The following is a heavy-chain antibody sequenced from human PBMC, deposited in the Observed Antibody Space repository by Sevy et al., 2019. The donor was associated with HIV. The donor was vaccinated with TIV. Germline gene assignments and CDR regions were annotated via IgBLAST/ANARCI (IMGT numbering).Heavy chain of an antibody. J-gene: IGHJ4*02. Sequence: GGSLRLSCAASGFIFSTYGIHWVRQAPGKGLEWVAVISFDGSDKYYADSVRGRFTISRDNSKNTLYLQMNSLRAEDTAVYYCAKAPNGYYGSGREGYYFDYWGQGTLVTVSS. CDR3: AKAPNGYYGSGREGYYFDY. V-gene: IGHV3-30*18. CDR1: GFIFSTYG. CDR2: ISFDGSDK. D-gene: IGHD3-10*01.